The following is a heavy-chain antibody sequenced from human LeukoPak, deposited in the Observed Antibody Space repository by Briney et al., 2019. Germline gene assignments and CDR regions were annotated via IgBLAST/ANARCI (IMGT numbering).Heavy chain of an antibody. J-gene: IGHJ4*02. V-gene: IGHV1-69*13. CDR1: GYTFTSYA. CDR2: IIPIFGTA. CDR3: AREYCSGGSCYSEFDY. Sequence: SVKVSCKASGYTFTSYAISWVRQAPGQGLEWMGGIIPIFGTANYAQKFQGRVTITADESTSTAYMELSSLRSEDTAVYYCAREYCSGGSCYSEFDYWGQGTLVTVSS. D-gene: IGHD2-15*01.